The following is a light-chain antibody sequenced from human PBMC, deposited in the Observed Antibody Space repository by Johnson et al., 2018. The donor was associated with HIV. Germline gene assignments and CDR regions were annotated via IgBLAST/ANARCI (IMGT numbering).Light chain of an antibody. J-gene: IGLJ1*01. V-gene: IGLV1-51*02. CDR1: SSNIGNNF. Sequence: QSVLTQPPSVSAAPGQKVTISCSGSSSNIGNNFVSWYQQFPGTAPKLLIYENNKRPSGIPDRFSGSKSCTSATLGITGLQTGDEADYYCGTWDISLSAKVFGTGTKCTV. CDR2: ENN. CDR3: GTWDISLSAKV.